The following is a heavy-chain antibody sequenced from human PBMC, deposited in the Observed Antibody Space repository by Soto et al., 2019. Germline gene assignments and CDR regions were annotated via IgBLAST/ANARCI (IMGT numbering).Heavy chain of an antibody. CDR2: INHSGST. CDR1: GGSFSGYY. V-gene: IGHV4-34*01. J-gene: IGHJ5*02. Sequence: PSETLSLTCAVYGGSFSGYYWSWIRQPPGKGLEWIGEINHSGSTNYNPSLKSRVTISVDTSKNQFSLKLSSVTAADTAVYYCARGQAPPAVSRAKSKKNWFDPWGQGTLVTVSS. D-gene: IGHD3-3*02. CDR3: ARGQAPPAVSRAKSKKNWFDP.